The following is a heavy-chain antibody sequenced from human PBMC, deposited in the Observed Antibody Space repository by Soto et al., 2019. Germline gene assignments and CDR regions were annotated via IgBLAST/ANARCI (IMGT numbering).Heavy chain of an antibody. V-gene: IGHV3-33*01. CDR2: IWYDGSNK. CDR3: ASECSGDHDLHY. CDR1: GFTFSRYG. J-gene: IGHJ4*02. Sequence: QVQLVESGGGVVQPGRSLRLSCAASGFTFSRYGMHWVRQAPGKGLEWVAVIWYDGSNKYYADSVKGRFTISRDNSKNTLYLQMNSLRAEDTAVYYCASECSGDHDLHYWGQGTLVTVSS. D-gene: IGHD3-10*02.